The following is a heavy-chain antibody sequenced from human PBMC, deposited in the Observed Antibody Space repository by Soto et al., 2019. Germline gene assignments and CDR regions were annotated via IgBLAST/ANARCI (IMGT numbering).Heavy chain of an antibody. V-gene: IGHV4-59*01. CDR1: GGSISSYY. D-gene: IGHD1-26*01. CDR3: ARRWGDAFDF. J-gene: IGHJ3*01. CDR2: IYYSGST. Sequence: SETLSLTCTVSGGSISSYYWSWIRQPPGKGLEWIGYIYYSGSTNYNPSLKSRVTISVDTSKNQFSLKLSSVTAADTAVYYCARRWGDAFDFWGQGTMVNVSS.